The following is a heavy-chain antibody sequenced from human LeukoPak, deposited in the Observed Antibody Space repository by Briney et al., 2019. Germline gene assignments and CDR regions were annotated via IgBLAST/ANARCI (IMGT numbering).Heavy chain of an antibody. V-gene: IGHV3-9*01. J-gene: IGHJ3*02. CDR3: AKDKSWSGLPGHAFNI. CDR1: GFTFDDYA. Sequence: GGSLRLSCAASGFTFDDYAMHWVRQAPGKGLGWVSGISWNSGSIGYADSVKGRFTISRDNAKNSLYLQMNSLRAEDTALYYCAKDKSWSGLPGHAFNIWGQGTMVTVSS. CDR2: ISWNSGSI. D-gene: IGHD4-11*01.